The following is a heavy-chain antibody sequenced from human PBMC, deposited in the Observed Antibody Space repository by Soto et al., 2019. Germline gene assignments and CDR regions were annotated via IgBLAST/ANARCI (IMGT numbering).Heavy chain of an antibody. CDR1: SGSISSNY. D-gene: IGHD4-17*01. V-gene: IGHV4-59*08. CDR2: IYYSGST. CDR3: ARRYGDYFDY. J-gene: IGHJ4*02. Sequence: LSLTCTVSSGSISSNYWSWIRQPPGKGLEWIGYIYYSGSTNYNPSLKSRVTISVDTSKNQFSLKLSSVTAADTAVYYCARRYGDYFDYWGQGTLVTVSS.